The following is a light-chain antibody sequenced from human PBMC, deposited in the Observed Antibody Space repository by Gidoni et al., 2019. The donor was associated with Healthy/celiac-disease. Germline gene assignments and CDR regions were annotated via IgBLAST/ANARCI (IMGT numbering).Light chain of an antibody. V-gene: IGKV3-11*01. CDR2: DAS. Sequence: DIVFTQSPATLSLSPGERATLSCRASQSVSSYLAWYQQKPGQAPRLLIYDASNRATGIPARFSGSGSGTDFTLTISSLEPEDFAVYYCQQRSNWRFTFGPGTKVDIK. CDR3: QQRSNWRFT. J-gene: IGKJ3*01. CDR1: QSVSSY.